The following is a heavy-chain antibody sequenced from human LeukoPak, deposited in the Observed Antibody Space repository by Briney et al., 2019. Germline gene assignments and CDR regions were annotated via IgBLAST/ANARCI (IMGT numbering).Heavy chain of an antibody. CDR1: GFTFSSYS. CDR3: AKDRGSSGWNGLDY. Sequence: GGSLRLSCAASGFTFSSYSMNWVRQAPGKGLEWVSYISSSSSTIYYADSVKGRFTISRDNSKNTLYLQMISLRAEDTAVYYCAKDRGSSGWNGLDYWGQGTLVTVSS. V-gene: IGHV3-48*01. CDR2: ISSSSSTI. J-gene: IGHJ4*02. D-gene: IGHD6-19*01.